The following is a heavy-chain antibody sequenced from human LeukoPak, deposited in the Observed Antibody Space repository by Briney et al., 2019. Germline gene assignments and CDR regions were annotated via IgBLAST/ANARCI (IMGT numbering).Heavy chain of an antibody. V-gene: IGHV3-7*01. D-gene: IGHD5-18*01. CDR2: IKQDGSEK. CDR1: GFTFSSHW. J-gene: IGHJ4*02. Sequence: PRGSLRLSCAASGFTFSSHWMSWVRQAPGKGLEWVANIKQDGSEKYYVDSVKGRFTISRDNAKNSLYLQMNSLRAEDTAVYYCARDWDTAMVTTFDYWGQGTLVTASS. CDR3: ARDWDTAMVTTFDY.